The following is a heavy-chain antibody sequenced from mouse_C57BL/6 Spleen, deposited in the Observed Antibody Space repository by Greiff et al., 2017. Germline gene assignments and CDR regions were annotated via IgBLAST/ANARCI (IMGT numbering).Heavy chain of an antibody. CDR3: ARVGTEAMDY. V-gene: IGHV3-6*01. CDR2: ISYDGSN. CDR1: GYSITSGYY. Sequence: EVQLQQSGPGLVKPSQSLSLTCSVTGYSITSGYYWNWIRQFPGNILEWMGYISYDGSNNYNPSLKNRISITRDTSKNQFFLTVNSVTTEDTATYYCARVGTEAMDYWGQGTSVTVSS. D-gene: IGHD4-1*01. J-gene: IGHJ4*01.